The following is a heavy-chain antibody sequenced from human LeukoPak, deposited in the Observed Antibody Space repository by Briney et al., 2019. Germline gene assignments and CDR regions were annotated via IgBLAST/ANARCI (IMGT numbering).Heavy chain of an antibody. Sequence: GGSLRLSCAASGFTFSNAWMSWVRQAPGKGLEWVGRIKTKSDGGTTDYAAPVKGRFTISRDDSKNTLYLQMNSLKTEDTAVYYCTTGPLRISMIVIDYWGQGTLLTVSS. CDR2: IKTKSDGGTT. CDR1: GFTFSNAW. D-gene: IGHD3-22*01. J-gene: IGHJ4*02. V-gene: IGHV3-15*01. CDR3: TTGPLRISMIVIDY.